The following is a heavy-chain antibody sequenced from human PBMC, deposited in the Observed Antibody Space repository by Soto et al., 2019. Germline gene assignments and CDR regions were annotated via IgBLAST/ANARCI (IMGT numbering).Heavy chain of an antibody. Sequence: QVQLVESGGGVVQPGRSLRLSCAASGFTFSSYGMHWVRQAPGKGLEWVAVISYDGSNKYYADSVKGRFTISRDNSKNTLYLQMNSLRAEDTAVYYCAKDNVAGTVDYWGQGTLVTVSS. CDR2: ISYDGSNK. J-gene: IGHJ4*02. D-gene: IGHD6-19*01. CDR1: GFTFSSYG. V-gene: IGHV3-30*18. CDR3: AKDNVAGTVDY.